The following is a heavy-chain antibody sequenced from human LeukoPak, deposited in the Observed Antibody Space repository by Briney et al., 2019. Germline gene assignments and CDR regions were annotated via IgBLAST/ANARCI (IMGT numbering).Heavy chain of an antibody. CDR1: GFTFSSYG. V-gene: IGHV3-30*02. CDR3: AKPYSSSWYDAFDI. Sequence: GGSLRLSCAASGFTFSSYGMHWVRQAPGKGLEWVAFIRYDGSNKYCADSVKGRFTISRDNSKNTLYLQMNSLRAEDTAVYYCAKPYSSSWYDAFDIWGQGTMVTVSS. J-gene: IGHJ3*02. CDR2: IRYDGSNK. D-gene: IGHD6-13*01.